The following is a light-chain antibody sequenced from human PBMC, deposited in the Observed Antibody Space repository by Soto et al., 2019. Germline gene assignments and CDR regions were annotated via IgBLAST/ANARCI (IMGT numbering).Light chain of an antibody. CDR3: SSYTSTNSWV. Sequence: QSALTQPASVSGSPGQSITISCTGTSSDIGAYNYVSWYQQHPGTAPKIIIYEVTNRPSGVSAHFSGSKSGNAASLTISGLQAADEADYYCSSYTSTNSWVFGGGTKLTVL. J-gene: IGLJ3*02. V-gene: IGLV2-14*01. CDR2: EVT. CDR1: SSDIGAYNY.